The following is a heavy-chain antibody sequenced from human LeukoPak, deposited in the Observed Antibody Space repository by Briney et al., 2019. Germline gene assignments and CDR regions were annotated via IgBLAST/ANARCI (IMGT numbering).Heavy chain of an antibody. CDR3: AKGEYSYYFDY. V-gene: IGHV3-11*01. CDR1: GFKFGDYY. J-gene: IGHJ4*02. D-gene: IGHD5-18*01. Sequence: PGGSLRLSCVASGFKFGDYYMSWLRQAPGKGLEWLSYISSTGSLIHYADSVRGRFTTSRDNAKNTLYLQMNSLRAEDTAVYYCAKGEYSYYFDYWGQGTLVTVSS. CDR2: ISSTGSLI.